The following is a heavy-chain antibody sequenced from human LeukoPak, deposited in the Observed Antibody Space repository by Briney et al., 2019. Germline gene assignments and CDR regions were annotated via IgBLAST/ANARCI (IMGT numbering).Heavy chain of an antibody. CDR1: GFTLSSYW. D-gene: IGHD6-6*01. CDR3: ARSSSGGSYFDY. CDR2: INSDGSST. J-gene: IGHJ4*02. Sequence: GGSLRLSCAASGFTLSSYWMHWVRQAPGKGLVWVSRINSDGSSTSYADSVKGRFTISRDNSKNTLYLQMNSLRAEDTAVYYCARSSSGGSYFDYWGQGTLVTVSS. V-gene: IGHV3-74*01.